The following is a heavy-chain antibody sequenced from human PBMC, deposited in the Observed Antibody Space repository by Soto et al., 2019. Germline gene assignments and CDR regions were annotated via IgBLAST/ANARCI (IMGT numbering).Heavy chain of an antibody. CDR3: ARDLSPPHPGSTDY. D-gene: IGHD2-15*01. CDR1: GYTFTGYY. CDR2: ISAYNGNT. Sequence: ASVKVSCKASGYTFTGYYMHWVRQAPGQGLEWMGWISAYNGNTNYAQKLQGRVTMTTDTSTSTAYMELRSLRSDDTAVYYCARDLSPPHPGSTDYWGQGTLVTVSS. V-gene: IGHV1-18*04. J-gene: IGHJ4*02.